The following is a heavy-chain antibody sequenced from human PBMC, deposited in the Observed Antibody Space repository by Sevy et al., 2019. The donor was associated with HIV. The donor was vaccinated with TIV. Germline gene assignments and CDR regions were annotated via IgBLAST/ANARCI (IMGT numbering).Heavy chain of an antibody. CDR1: GFTFSSYS. CDR3: ARDMGSGDSWYRRDYYYMDV. V-gene: IGHV3-21*01. Sequence: GGSLRLSCAASGFTFSSYSMNWVRQAPGKGLEWVSSISSSSSYIYYADSVKGRFTISRDNAKNSLYLQMNSLRAEDTAVYYCARDMGSGDSWYRRDYYYMDVLGKGTTVTVSS. J-gene: IGHJ6*03. CDR2: ISSSSSYI. D-gene: IGHD6-13*01.